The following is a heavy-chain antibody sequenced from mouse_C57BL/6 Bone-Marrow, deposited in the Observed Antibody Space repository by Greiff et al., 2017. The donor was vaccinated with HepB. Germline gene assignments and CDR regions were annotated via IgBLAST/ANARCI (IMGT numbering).Heavy chain of an antibody. CDR1: GFNIKDDY. CDR2: IDPENGDT. CDR3: TTMAGDYDGSAY. D-gene: IGHD2-4*01. Sequence: VQLQQSGAELVRPGASVKLSCTASGFNIKDDYMHWVKQRPEQGLEWIGWIDPENGDTEYASKFKGKATITADTSSNTAYLQLSSLTSEDTAVYYCTTMAGDYDGSAYWGQGTLVTVSA. V-gene: IGHV14-4*01. J-gene: IGHJ3*01.